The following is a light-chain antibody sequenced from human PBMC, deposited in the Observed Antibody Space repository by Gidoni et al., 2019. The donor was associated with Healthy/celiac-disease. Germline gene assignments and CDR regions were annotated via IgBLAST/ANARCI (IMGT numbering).Light chain of an antibody. J-gene: IGKJ1*01. CDR3: QQSNSTPWT. V-gene: IGKV1-39*01. Sequence: LQITPSPSSLSASVGDRVTITGRASQSISSYLNWYQQKPGKAPKRLIYAASSLQSGVPPRFSGSGSGTDFTITISRMQAEDVATYYYQQSNSTPWTFGQGTKVEIK. CDR2: AAS. CDR1: QSISSY.